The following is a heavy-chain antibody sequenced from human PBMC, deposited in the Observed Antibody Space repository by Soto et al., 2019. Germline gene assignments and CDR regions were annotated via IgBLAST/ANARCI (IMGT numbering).Heavy chain of an antibody. CDR2: ISSSSTI. Sequence: GGSLRLSCAASGFTFSSYSMNWVRQAPGKGLEWVSYISSSSTIYYADSVKGRFTISRDNAKNSLYLQMNSLRDEDTAVYYCARDGLWVEGFDYWGQGPRSPSPQ. J-gene: IGHJ4*02. CDR3: ARDGLWVEGFDY. V-gene: IGHV3-48*02. CDR1: GFTFSSYS. D-gene: IGHD3-16*01.